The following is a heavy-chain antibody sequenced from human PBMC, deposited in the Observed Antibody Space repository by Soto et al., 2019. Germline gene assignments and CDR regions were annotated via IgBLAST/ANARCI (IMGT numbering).Heavy chain of an antibody. Sequence: SGPTLVNPTQTLTLTCTFSGFSLSTSEVGVGWIRQPPGKALEWLALIFWNDDERYNPSLKSRLTITKDISKNQVVLTMTNMDPVDTATYYCAHSRLFDWFDPWGQGTLVTVSS. J-gene: IGHJ5*02. CDR3: AHSRLFDWFDP. D-gene: IGHD2-21*01. CDR1: GFSLSTSEVG. V-gene: IGHV2-5*01. CDR2: IFWNDDE.